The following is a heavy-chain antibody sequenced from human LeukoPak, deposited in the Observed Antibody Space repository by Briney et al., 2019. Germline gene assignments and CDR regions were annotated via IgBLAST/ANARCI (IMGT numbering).Heavy chain of an antibody. CDR3: ASQLRYFDWLDPRFYYYYYMDV. V-gene: IGHV3-53*01. Sequence: GGSLRLSCAASGFTFSSYWMHWVRQAPGKGLEWVSVIYSGGSTYYADSVKGRFTISRDNSKNTLYLQMNSLRAEDTAVYYCASQLRYFDWLDPRFYYYYYMDVWGKGTTVTISS. J-gene: IGHJ6*03. D-gene: IGHD3-9*01. CDR2: IYSGGST. CDR1: GFTFSSYW.